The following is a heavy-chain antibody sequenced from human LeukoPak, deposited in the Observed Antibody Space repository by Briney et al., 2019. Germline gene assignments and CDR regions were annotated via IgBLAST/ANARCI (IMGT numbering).Heavy chain of an antibody. D-gene: IGHD2-15*01. CDR1: GYSFTSYW. J-gene: IGHJ4*02. V-gene: IGHV5-51*01. CDR2: IYPGDSDT. Sequence: GESLKISCKGSGYSFTSYWIGWVRQMPGKGLEWMGIIYPGDSDTRYSPSFQGQVTISADKSISTAYLQWSSLKASDTAMYYCAGHRDYCSGGSCYYNFDYWGQGTLVTVSS. CDR3: AGHRDYCSGGSCYYNFDY.